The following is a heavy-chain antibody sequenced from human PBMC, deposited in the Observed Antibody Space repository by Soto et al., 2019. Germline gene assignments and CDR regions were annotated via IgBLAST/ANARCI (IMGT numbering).Heavy chain of an antibody. V-gene: IGHV3-66*01. CDR1: GFTVSSNY. Sequence: GGSLRLSCAASGFTVSSNYMSWVRQAPGKGLEWVSVIYSGGSTYYADSVKGRFTISRDNSKNTLYLQMNSLRAEDTAVYYCARGYSSSWYYFDYWGQGTLVTVSS. D-gene: IGHD6-13*01. CDR3: ARGYSSSWYYFDY. J-gene: IGHJ4*02. CDR2: IYSGGST.